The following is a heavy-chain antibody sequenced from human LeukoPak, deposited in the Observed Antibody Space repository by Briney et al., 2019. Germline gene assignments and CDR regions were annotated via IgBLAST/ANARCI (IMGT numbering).Heavy chain of an antibody. CDR2: IYHSGST. CDR3: ARGKARTSCYRY. J-gene: IGHJ4*02. CDR1: GFTSSSCW. D-gene: IGHD2-2*02. Sequence: GSLRLSCVVSGFTSSSCWMSWVRQAPGKGLEWIGYIYHSGSTNYNPSLKSRVTISVDTSKNQFSLKLSSVTAADTAVYYCARGKARTSCYRYWGQGTLVTVSS. V-gene: IGHV4-34*01.